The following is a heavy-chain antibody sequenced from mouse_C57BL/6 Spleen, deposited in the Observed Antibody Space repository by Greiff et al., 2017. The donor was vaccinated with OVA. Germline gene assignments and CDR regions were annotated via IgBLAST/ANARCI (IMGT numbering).Heavy chain of an antibody. CDR2: IYPGGGYT. D-gene: IGHD2-1*01. J-gene: IGHJ1*03. CDR1: GYTFTNYW. V-gene: IGHV1-63*01. Sequence: QVQLKESGAELVRPGTSVKMSCKASGYTFTNYWIGWAKQRPGHGLEWIGDIYPGGGYTNYNEKFKGKATLTADKSSSTAYMQFSSLTSEDSAIYYCARFGNYPPRYFDVWGTGTTVTVSS. CDR3: ARFGNYPPRYFDV.